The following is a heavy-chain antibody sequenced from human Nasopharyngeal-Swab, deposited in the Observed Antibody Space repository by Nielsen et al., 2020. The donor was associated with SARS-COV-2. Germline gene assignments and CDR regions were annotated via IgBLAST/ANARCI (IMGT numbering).Heavy chain of an antibody. J-gene: IGHJ5*02. V-gene: IGHV3-11*01. D-gene: IGHD3-22*01. Sequence: GGSLRLSCAASGFTFSDYYMSWIRQVPGKGLEWVSYISSSGSTIYYADSVKGRFTISRDNAKNSLYLQMNSLRAEDTAVYYCARTYYYDSSGYYYVWFDPWGQGTLVTVSS. CDR1: GFTFSDYY. CDR3: ARTYYYDSSGYYYVWFDP. CDR2: ISSSGSTI.